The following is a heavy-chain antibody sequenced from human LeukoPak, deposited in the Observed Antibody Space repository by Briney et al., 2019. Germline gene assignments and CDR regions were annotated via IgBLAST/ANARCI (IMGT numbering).Heavy chain of an antibody. J-gene: IGHJ4*02. CDR2: IKQDGSEK. CDR3: TRDPSCSGGSCRDEYFDY. V-gene: IGHV3-7*01. Sequence: GGSLRLSCAASGFTFISYWMYWVRQAPGKGLEWVANIKQDGSEKYYVDSVKGRFTISRDNAKNSLYLQMNSLRAEDTAVYYCTRDPSCSGGSCRDEYFDYWGQGTLVAVSS. D-gene: IGHD2-15*01. CDR1: GFTFISYW.